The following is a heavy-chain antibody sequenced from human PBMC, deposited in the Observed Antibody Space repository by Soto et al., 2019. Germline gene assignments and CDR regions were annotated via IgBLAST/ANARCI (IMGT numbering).Heavy chain of an antibody. J-gene: IGHJ6*02. CDR1: GFTFSSYA. D-gene: IGHD3-3*01. CDR2: ISYDGSNK. V-gene: IGHV3-30-3*01. CDR3: ARVYDFWSGYYTSYYGMDV. Sequence: GGSLRLSCAASGFTFSSYAMHWVRQAPGKGLEWVAVISYDGSNKYYADSVKGRFTISRDNSKNTLYLQMNSLRAEDTAVYYWARVYDFWSGYYTSYYGMDVWGQGNTVTVSS.